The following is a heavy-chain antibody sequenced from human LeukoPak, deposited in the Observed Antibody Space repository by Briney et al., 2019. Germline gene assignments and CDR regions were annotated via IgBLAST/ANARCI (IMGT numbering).Heavy chain of an antibody. V-gene: IGHV3-21*01. CDR3: ARDGYSGSPPDFDY. CDR1: GFTFSSYS. CDR2: ISSSSSYI. J-gene: IGHJ4*02. Sequence: AGGSLRLSCAASGFTFSSYSMNWVRQAPGKGLEWVSSISSSSSYIYYADSVKGRFTISRDNAKNSLYLQMNSLRAEDTAVYCCARDGYSGSPPDFDYWGQGTLVTVSS. D-gene: IGHD5-12*01.